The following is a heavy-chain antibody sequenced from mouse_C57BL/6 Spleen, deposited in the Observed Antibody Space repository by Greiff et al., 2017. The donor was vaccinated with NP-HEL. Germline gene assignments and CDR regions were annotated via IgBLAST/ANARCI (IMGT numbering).Heavy chain of an antibody. CDR3: ARDPPYDYAMDY. D-gene: IGHD2-12*01. CDR2: ISYDGSN. V-gene: IGHV3-6*01. Sequence: EVKLVESGPGLVKPSQSLSLTCSVTGYSITSGYYWNWIRQFPGNKLEWMGYISYDGSNNYNPSLKNRISITRDTSKNQFFLKLNSVTTEDTATYYCARDPPYDYAMDYWGQGTSVTVSS. CDR1: GYSITSGYY. J-gene: IGHJ4*01.